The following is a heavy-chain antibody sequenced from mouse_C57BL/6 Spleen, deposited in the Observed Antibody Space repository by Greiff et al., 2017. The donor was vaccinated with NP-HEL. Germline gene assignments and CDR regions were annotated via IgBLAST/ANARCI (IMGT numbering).Heavy chain of an antibody. Sequence: EVQLQQSVAELVRPGASVKLSCTASGFNIKNTYMHWVKQRPEQGLEWIGRIDPANGNTKYAPKFQGKATITADTSSNTAYLQLSSLTSEDTAIYYCARYYYGSSYGAWFAYWGQGTLVTVSA. J-gene: IGHJ3*01. CDR1: GFNIKNTY. CDR3: ARYYYGSSYGAWFAY. V-gene: IGHV14-3*01. CDR2: IDPANGNT. D-gene: IGHD1-1*01.